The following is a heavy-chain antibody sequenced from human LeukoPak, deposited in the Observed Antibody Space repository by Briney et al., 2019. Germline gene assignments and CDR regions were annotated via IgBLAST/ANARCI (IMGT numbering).Heavy chain of an antibody. J-gene: IGHJ4*02. D-gene: IGHD1-26*01. V-gene: IGHV4-34*01. CDR1: GGSFSGYY. Sequence: SETLSLTCAVYGGSFSGYYWSWIRQPPGKGLEWIGEINHSGSTYYNPSLKSRVTISVDTSKNQFSLKLSSVTAADTAVYYCTRLLKYSGSYYCDYWGQGRLVTVSS. CDR3: TRLLKYSGSYYCDY. CDR2: INHSGST.